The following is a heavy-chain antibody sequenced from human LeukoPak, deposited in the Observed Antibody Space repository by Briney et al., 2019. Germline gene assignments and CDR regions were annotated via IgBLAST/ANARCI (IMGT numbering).Heavy chain of an antibody. D-gene: IGHD3-3*01. CDR3: ARTPRDDFRSGYYTDYYYYGMDV. J-gene: IGHJ6*02. CDR2: INAGNGNT. Sequence: GASVKVYCKASGYIFTSYAIHWVRQAPGPRPERMGCINAGNGNTNYSPKFQVRFTITRDTSASTAYMDLSSLRSEDTAVYYCARTPRDDFRSGYYTDYYYYGMDVWGQGTTVPVSS. CDR1: GYIFTSYA. V-gene: IGHV1-3*01.